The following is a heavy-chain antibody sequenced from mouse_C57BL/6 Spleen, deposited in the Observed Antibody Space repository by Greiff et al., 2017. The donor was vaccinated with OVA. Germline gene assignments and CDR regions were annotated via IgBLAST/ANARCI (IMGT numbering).Heavy chain of an antibody. D-gene: IGHD2-5*01. Sequence: EVQRVESGGGLVKPGGSLKLSCAASGFTFSDYGMHWVRQAPEKGLEWVAYISSGSSTIYYADTVKGRFTISRDNAKNTLFLQMTSLRSEDTAMYYCARGLPAYYSNYGAMDYWGQGTSVTVSS. CDR3: ARGLPAYYSNYGAMDY. CDR2: ISSGSSTI. V-gene: IGHV5-17*01. J-gene: IGHJ4*01. CDR1: GFTFSDYG.